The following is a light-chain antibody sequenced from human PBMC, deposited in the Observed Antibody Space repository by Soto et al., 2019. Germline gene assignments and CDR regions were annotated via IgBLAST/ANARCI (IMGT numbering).Light chain of an antibody. CDR1: QSVSSN. CDR2: GAS. CDR3: QQYNTWPPIT. J-gene: IGKJ5*01. Sequence: EIVMTQSPATLSVSPGERATLSCRASQSVSSNLAWYQQKPGQAPRLLIFGASTRATGIPARFSGSGSGTEFTLTLSSLQSEDFAVYYCQQYNTWPPITFGPGTRLDIK. V-gene: IGKV3-15*01.